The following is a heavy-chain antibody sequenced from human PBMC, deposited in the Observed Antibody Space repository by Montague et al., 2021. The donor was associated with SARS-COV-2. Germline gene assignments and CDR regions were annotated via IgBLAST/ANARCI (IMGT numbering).Heavy chain of an antibody. J-gene: IGHJ4*02. D-gene: IGHD3-10*01. CDR2: IYHSVDT. Sequence: SETLSLTCAVSGASVNSGDFYWSWIRQAPGKGLEWMGYIYHSVDTNYNPSLKSRISISVDRSMNQFSLKLSSVTAADTAVYFCTRNAHYGSASYYIDYWGLGTVVIVSS. CDR1: GASVNSGDFY. CDR3: TRNAHYGSASYYIDY. V-gene: IGHV4-61*08.